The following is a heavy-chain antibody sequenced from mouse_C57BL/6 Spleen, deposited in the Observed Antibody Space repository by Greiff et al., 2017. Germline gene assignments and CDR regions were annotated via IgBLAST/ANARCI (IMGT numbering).Heavy chain of an antibody. CDR2: IYPGSGST. D-gene: IGHD1-1*01. CDR3: AVTTVVATDYYAMDY. J-gene: IGHJ4*01. CDR1: GYTFTSYW. V-gene: IGHV1-55*01. Sequence: QVQLQQPGAELVKPGASVKMSCKASGYTFTSYWITWVKQRPGQGLEWLGDIYPGSGSTNYNEKFKGKATLTVDTTSSTAYMQLSSLTSEDSAVYYCAVTTVVATDYYAMDYWGQGTSVTVSS.